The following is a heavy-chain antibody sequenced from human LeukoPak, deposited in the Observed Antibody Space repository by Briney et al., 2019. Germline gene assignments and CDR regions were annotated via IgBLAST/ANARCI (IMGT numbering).Heavy chain of an antibody. Sequence: ASVKVSCKTSGYSFTSFNMHWVRQAPGQGLEWMGIIKPSGGNTNYAQKFQGRVTMTRDTSTSTVYMELSSLRSEDTAVYYCARERGDGWDPGTYYYDSSGYADIWGQGTMVTVSS. CDR1: GYSFTSFN. D-gene: IGHD3-22*01. CDR3: ARERGDGWDPGTYYYDSSGYADI. V-gene: IGHV1-46*01. J-gene: IGHJ3*02. CDR2: IKPSGGNT.